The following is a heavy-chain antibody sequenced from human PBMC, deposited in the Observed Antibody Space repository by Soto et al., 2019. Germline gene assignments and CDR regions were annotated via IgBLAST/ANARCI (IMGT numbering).Heavy chain of an antibody. Sequence: AASVKVSCKASGYTFTSYGISWVRQAPGQGLEWMGWISAYNGNTNYAQKLQGRVTMTTDTSTSTAYMELRSLRSDDTAVYYCARTGIAAAGGDYYYYGMDVRAQGTTVTVSS. CDR1: GYTFTSYG. CDR3: ARTGIAAAGGDYYYYGMDV. D-gene: IGHD6-13*01. V-gene: IGHV1-18*01. J-gene: IGHJ6*02. CDR2: ISAYNGNT.